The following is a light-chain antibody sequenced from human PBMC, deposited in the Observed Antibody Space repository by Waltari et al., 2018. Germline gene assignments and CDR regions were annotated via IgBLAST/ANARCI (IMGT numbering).Light chain of an antibody. CDR3: QAWDSSTPWV. Sequence: SYELTQPSSVSVSPGQTASITCSGANLEHNYVSWYQQRPGQSPVLVIYQDAKRPSVIPERFSGSNSGNTATLTISGTQAMDEADYYCQAWDSSTPWVFGGGTKVTVL. J-gene: IGLJ3*02. CDR2: QDA. V-gene: IGLV3-1*01. CDR1: NLEHNY.